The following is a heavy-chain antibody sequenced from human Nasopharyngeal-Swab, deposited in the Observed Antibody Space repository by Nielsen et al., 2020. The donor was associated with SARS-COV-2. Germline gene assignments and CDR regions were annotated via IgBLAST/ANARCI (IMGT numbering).Heavy chain of an antibody. D-gene: IGHD3/OR15-3a*01. V-gene: IGHV3-21*01. J-gene: IGHJ3*02. CDR3: ASEWTEKAYDI. Sequence: GESLKISCAVSGFTFSSYSMSWVRQAPGKGLEWVSLITSSSSYIYYADSVRGRFTISRDNVKNTLYMEMNSLRADDTAVYYCASEWTEKAYDIWGQGTMVTVSS. CDR2: ITSSSSYI. CDR1: GFTFSSYS.